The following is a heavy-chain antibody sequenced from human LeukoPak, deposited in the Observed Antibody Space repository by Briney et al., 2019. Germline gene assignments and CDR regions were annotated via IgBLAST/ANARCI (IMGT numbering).Heavy chain of an antibody. J-gene: IGHJ4*02. V-gene: IGHV3-30*02. D-gene: IGHD3-10*01. CDR2: IRYDGSNK. CDR1: GFTFSSYG. CDR3: AKDGRYQLPKGATMVRGVMDY. Sequence: GGSLRLSCAASGFTFSSYGMHWVRQAPGKGLEWVAFIRYDGSNKYYADSVKGRFTISRDNSKNTLYLQMNSLRAEDTAVYYCAKDGRYQLPKGATMVRGVMDYWGQGTLVTVSS.